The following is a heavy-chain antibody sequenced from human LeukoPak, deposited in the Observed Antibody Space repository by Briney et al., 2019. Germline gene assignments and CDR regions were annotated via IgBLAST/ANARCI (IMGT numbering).Heavy chain of an antibody. D-gene: IGHD3-16*01. CDR3: ARASTGHGGGIDY. CDR1: GFTFSNYW. CDR2: IKQDGSAR. Sequence: PGGSLRLSCAASGFTFSNYWMSWVRQAPGKGLEWVANIKQDGSARYYMDSVKGRFTISRDNSKSSLSLQMNSLRAGDTAVYYCARASTGHGGGIDYWGQGTLVTVSS. J-gene: IGHJ4*02. V-gene: IGHV3-7*01.